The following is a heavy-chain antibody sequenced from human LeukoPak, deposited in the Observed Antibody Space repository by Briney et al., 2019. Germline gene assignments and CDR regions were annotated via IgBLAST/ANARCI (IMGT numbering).Heavy chain of an antibody. D-gene: IGHD2-8*01. Sequence: PGGSLRLSCAASGFTFSDYYMSWIRQAPGKGLEWVADIWFDGKNEHFADSVKGRFTISRDNSKNTMYLQINSLRAEDTAVYYCARDRHCANGVCHSPPGMDVWGQGTTVTVSS. CDR1: GFTFSDYY. CDR3: ARDRHCANGVCHSPPGMDV. J-gene: IGHJ6*02. V-gene: IGHV3-33*08. CDR2: IWFDGKNE.